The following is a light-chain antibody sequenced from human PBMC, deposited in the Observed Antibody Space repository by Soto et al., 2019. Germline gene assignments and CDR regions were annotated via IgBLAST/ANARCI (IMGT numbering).Light chain of an antibody. V-gene: IGLV1-47*02. Sequence: VLTQPPSTSVTPGQRVTISCSGSSSNIGSSYVFWFQHLPGTAPKLLMYNNNQRPSGVPDRVSASKSGTSASLAISGLRSEDEADYYCAAWDDRVSGYVFGTGTKAPS. CDR1: SSNIGSSY. CDR2: NNN. J-gene: IGLJ1*01. CDR3: AAWDDRVSGYV.